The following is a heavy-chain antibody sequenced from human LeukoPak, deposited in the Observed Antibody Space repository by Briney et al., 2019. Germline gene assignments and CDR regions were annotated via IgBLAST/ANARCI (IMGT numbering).Heavy chain of an antibody. Sequence: PGGSLRLSCAASGFTFSSYSMNWVRQAPGKGLEWVSYISSSSSTIYYADSVKGRLTISRDNAKNSLYLQMNSLRAEDTAVYYCARVLEGSGSYPIGYWGQETLVTVSS. V-gene: IGHV3-48*01. J-gene: IGHJ4*02. D-gene: IGHD3-10*01. CDR3: ARVLEGSGSYPIGY. CDR1: GFTFSSYS. CDR2: ISSSSSTI.